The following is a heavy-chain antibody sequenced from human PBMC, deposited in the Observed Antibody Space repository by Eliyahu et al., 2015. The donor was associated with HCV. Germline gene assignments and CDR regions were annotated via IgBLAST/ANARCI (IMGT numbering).Heavy chain of an antibody. J-gene: IGHJ4*02. CDR1: GFTFSNAY. CDR2: IKRKNDGGAT. V-gene: IGHV3-15*07. Sequence: EVHLVESGGDLVKPGGSLRLSCEASGFTFSNAYMNWVRQAPGKGLEWVGRIKRKNDGGATDYVAPVKGRFTISRDDSKNTLYLQMNSLKTEDTAVYYCTSRITTTNDFWGQGTLVTVSS. D-gene: IGHD1-26*01. CDR3: TSRITTTNDF.